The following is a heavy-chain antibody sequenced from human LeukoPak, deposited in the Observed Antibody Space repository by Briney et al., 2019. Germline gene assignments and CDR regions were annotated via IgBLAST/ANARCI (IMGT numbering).Heavy chain of an antibody. CDR2: IYYCGST. CDR3: ARSEMYYYDSSGYYPKYFQH. Sequence: SETLSLSCTVSGGSISSYFWSWIRQPPGKGVEGIGYIYYCGSTNYKPSLKRRVTISVDSSKNQFSLKLSSVTAADTAVYYCARSEMYYYDSSGYYPKYFQHWGQGTLVTVSS. D-gene: IGHD3-22*01. V-gene: IGHV4-59*01. J-gene: IGHJ1*01. CDR1: GGSISSYF.